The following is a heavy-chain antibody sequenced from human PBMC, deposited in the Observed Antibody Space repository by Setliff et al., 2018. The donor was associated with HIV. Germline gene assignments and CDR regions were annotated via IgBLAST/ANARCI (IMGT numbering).Heavy chain of an antibody. J-gene: IGHJ6*03. V-gene: IGHV4-34*01. CDR3: ARDRRGYYYGSGSCYMDV. CDR1: SGSFGSYY. Sequence: PSETLSLTCAVNSGSFGSYYWSWLRQSPGKGLEWIGEVNQRVTSNYNPSLKSRVTMSIDESKSQFSLKLSSVTAADTAVYYCARDRRGYYYGSGSCYMDVWGTGTTVTVS. CDR2: VNQRVTS. D-gene: IGHD3-10*01.